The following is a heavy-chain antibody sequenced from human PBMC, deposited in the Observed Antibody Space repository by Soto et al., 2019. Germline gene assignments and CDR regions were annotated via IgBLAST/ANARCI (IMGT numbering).Heavy chain of an antibody. CDR3: ARDPTPLNYSSDWSPKPYFDY. CDR2: INPSGDST. V-gene: IGHV1-46*01. Sequence: QVQLVQSGAEVKKPGASVKVSCRASGYTFSNYYMHWVRQAPGQGLEFMGTINPSGDSTTYAPKFQGRVTMTRDTSTSTLYMELSSLTSEDTAVFYCARDPTPLNYSSDWSPKPYFDYWGQGTLVIVSS. D-gene: IGHD6-19*01. J-gene: IGHJ4*02. CDR1: GYTFSNYY.